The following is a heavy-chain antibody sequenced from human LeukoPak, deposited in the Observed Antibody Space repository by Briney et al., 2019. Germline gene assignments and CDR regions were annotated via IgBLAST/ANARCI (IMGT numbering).Heavy chain of an antibody. CDR2: ICGSGGST. Sequence: PGGSLRLSCAASGFTFSSYAMSWVRQAPGKGLEWVSAICGSGGSTYYADSVKGRFTISRDNSKNTLYLQMNSLRAEDTAVYYCAKDHYYGSGSYGDAFDIWRQGTMVTVSS. D-gene: IGHD3-10*01. V-gene: IGHV3-23*01. J-gene: IGHJ3*02. CDR3: AKDHYYGSGSYGDAFDI. CDR1: GFTFSSYA.